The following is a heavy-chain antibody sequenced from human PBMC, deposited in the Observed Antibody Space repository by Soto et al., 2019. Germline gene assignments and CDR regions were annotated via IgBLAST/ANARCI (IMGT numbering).Heavy chain of an antibody. CDR3: TSDNMGLADY. CDR2: INLGNGNI. J-gene: IGHJ4*02. V-gene: IGHV1-3*01. CDR1: GYTFTNYA. Sequence: GASVKVSCKASGYTFTNYAVHWVRQAPGQGLQWIGWINLGNGNIKSSQKFQDRVSFSRDTSTSTAYMEVSSLTSEDTAVYYCTSDNMGLADYWGQGTLVTVSS.